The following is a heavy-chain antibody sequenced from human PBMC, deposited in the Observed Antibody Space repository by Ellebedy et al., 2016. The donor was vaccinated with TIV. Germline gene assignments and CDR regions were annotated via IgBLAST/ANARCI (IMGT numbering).Heavy chain of an antibody. J-gene: IGHJ4*02. CDR3: ATKQPETISWPSLVY. CDR2: IHHSFSP. D-gene: IGHD3-16*01. V-gene: IGHV4/OR15-8*01. CDR1: GGSISKNYW. Sequence: SETLSLTXEVSGGSISKNYWWTWVHQPPGKGLEWIGEIHHSFSPNYNPSLEGRVIISVDESKNQFYLILTSVTAADTALYYCATKQPETISWPSLVYWGQGTHVTVSS.